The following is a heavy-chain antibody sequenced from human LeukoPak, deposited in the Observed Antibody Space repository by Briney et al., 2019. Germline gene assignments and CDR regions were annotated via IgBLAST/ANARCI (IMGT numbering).Heavy chain of an antibody. D-gene: IGHD5-12*01. V-gene: IGHV3-21*01. J-gene: IGHJ4*02. CDR2: ISSSRSYM. Sequence: PGGSLRLSCAASGFTFSSYSMNWVRQAPGKGLEWVSSISSSRSYMYYADLVKGRFTISRDNAKNSLYLQMNSLRAEDTAVYYCARALGYIEVGFDYWGQGTLVTVSS. CDR1: GFTFSSYS. CDR3: ARALGYIEVGFDY.